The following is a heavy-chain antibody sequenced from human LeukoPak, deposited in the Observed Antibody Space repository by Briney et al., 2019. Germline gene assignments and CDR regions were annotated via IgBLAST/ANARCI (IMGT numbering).Heavy chain of an antibody. CDR2: INPNSGGP. CDR3: ARAITDTAIATGYYYYMDV. CDR1: GYTFTGYY. V-gene: IGHV1-2*02. J-gene: IGHJ6*03. Sequence: ASVKVSCKASGYTFTGYYMHWVRQAPGQGLEWMGWINPNSGGPNYAQKFQGRVTLTRDTSISTAYMELSRLRSDDTAVYYCARAITDTAIATGYYYYMDVWGKGTTVTVSS. D-gene: IGHD5-18*01.